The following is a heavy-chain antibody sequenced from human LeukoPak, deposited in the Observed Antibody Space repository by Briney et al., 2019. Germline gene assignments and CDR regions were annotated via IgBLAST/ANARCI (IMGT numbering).Heavy chain of an antibody. CDR3: ARLDIVATIVDY. D-gene: IGHD5-12*01. V-gene: IGHV4-39*02. CDR1: GGSIISNSYY. CDR2: INHSGSA. Sequence: PSETLSLTCSVSGGSIISNSYYWSWIRQPPGKGLEWIGEINHSGSANYNPSLKSRVTISVDTSKNHFSLKLSSVTAADTAVYYCARLDIVATIVDYWGQGTLVTVSS. J-gene: IGHJ4*02.